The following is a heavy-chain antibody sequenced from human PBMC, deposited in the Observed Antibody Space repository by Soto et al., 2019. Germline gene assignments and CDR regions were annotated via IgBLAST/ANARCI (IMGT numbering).Heavy chain of an antibody. CDR3: ARRRYYDSSGYSYYYYYGMDV. Sequence: GESLKISCKGSGYSFTSYWIGWVRQMPVKGLEWMGIIYPGDSDTRYSPSFQGQVTISADKSISTAYLQWSSLKASDTAMYYCARRRYYDSSGYSYYYYYGMDVWGQGTTVTVSS. V-gene: IGHV5-51*01. CDR2: IYPGDSDT. D-gene: IGHD3-22*01. J-gene: IGHJ6*01. CDR1: GYSFTSYW.